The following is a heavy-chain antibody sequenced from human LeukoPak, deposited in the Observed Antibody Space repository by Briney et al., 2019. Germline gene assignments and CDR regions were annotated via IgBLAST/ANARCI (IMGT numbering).Heavy chain of an antibody. CDR1: GFTFSSYG. Sequence: GGSLRLSCAASGFTFSSYGMHWVRQAPGKGLEWVAVISYDGSNKYYADSVKGRFTISRDNSKNTLYLQMNSLRAEDTAVYYCAKDWVVVPAASDYWGQGTLVTVSS. V-gene: IGHV3-30*18. CDR3: AKDWVVVPAASDY. D-gene: IGHD2-2*01. CDR2: ISYDGSNK. J-gene: IGHJ4*02.